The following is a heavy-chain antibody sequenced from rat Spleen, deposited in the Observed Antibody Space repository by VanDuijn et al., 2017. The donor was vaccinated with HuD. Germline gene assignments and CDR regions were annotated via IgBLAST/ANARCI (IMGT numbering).Heavy chain of an antibody. CDR1: GFTFSDFD. D-gene: IGHD1-4*01. V-gene: IGHV5-20*01. CDR3: TTSGGLRNWFAY. Sequence: EMQLVESGGGLVQPGGSLKLSCAASGFTFSDFDMAWVRQAPTKGLEWVTSISSYDSRTYYRDSVKGRFTVSRDDAKSTLYLQMDSLGSEDTATYYCTTSGGLRNWFAYWGQGTLVTVSS. J-gene: IGHJ3*01. CDR2: ISSYDSRT.